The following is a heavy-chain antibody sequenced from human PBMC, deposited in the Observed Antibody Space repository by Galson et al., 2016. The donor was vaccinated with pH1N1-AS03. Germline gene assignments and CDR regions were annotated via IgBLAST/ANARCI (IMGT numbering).Heavy chain of an antibody. V-gene: IGHV2-70*04. CDR3: ARTLNYNTGLDV. Sequence: PALVKPTQTLTLTCTFSGFSLSTSGVGAGWIRQPPGKALEWLGRIDWDDGTFYSTSLKTRLTISKDTSKNQAVLTMTNMDPVDTGTYYCARTLNYNTGLDVWGPGATVTVSS. D-gene: IGHD5-24*01. CDR1: GFSLSTSGVG. CDR2: IDWDDGT. J-gene: IGHJ6*02.